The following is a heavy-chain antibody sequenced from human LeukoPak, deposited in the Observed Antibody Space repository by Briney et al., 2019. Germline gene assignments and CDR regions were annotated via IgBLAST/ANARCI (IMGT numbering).Heavy chain of an antibody. CDR3: ARAIDDGGDNYYFDY. V-gene: IGHV4-30-2*01. J-gene: IGHJ4*02. CDR2: IYHSGST. D-gene: IGHD2-21*02. Sequence: NPSETLSLTCAVSGGSISSGGYSWSWIRQPPGKGLEWIGYIYHSGSTYYNPSLKSRVTISVDRSKNQFSLKLSSVTAADTAVYYCARAIDDGGDNYYFDYWGQGTLVTVSS. CDR1: GGSISSGGYS.